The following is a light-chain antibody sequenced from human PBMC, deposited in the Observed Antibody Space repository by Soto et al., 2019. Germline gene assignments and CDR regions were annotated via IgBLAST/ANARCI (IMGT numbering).Light chain of an antibody. V-gene: IGKV1-27*01. J-gene: IGKJ3*01. CDR3: QKYDHAPFT. CDR2: GAS. Sequence: DIQMTQSPSSLSASVGDRVTITCRARQGISTFLAWFQQKPGTVPKLLISGASTLQSGVPSRFSGSGSGTDFSLTISSLQPEDVATYYCQKYDHAPFTLGPGTKVDIK. CDR1: QGISTF.